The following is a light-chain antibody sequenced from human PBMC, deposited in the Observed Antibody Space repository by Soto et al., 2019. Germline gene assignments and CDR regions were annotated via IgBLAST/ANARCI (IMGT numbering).Light chain of an antibody. J-gene: IGKJ2*01. V-gene: IGKV3-11*01. Sequence: EIVLTQSPATLSLSPGERATLSCTASQSVSSYLAWYQQKPGQTPRLLIYEASNRTTGIPARFSGSGCGTDLTLTISSLEPEDFAVYYCQQRSSWPRTFGQGTKLEIK. CDR1: QSVSSY. CDR2: EAS. CDR3: QQRSSWPRT.